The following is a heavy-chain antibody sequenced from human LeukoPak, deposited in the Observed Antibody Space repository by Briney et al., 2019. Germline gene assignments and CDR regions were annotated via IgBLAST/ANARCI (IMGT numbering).Heavy chain of an antibody. D-gene: IGHD3-22*01. J-gene: IGHJ4*02. CDR3: ARPQPPYYYDSSGYYYDY. Sequence: SETLSLTCAVYGGSFSGYYWSWIRRPPGKGLEWIGEINHSGSTNYNPSLKSRVTISVDTSGNQFSLKLSSVTAADTAVYYCARPQPPYYYDSSGYYYDYWGQGTLVTVSS. V-gene: IGHV4-34*01. CDR2: INHSGST. CDR1: GGSFSGYY.